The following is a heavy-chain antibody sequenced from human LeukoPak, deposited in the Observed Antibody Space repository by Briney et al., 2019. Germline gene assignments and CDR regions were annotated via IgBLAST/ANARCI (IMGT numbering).Heavy chain of an antibody. CDR2: ISGSGGST. V-gene: IGHV3-23*01. J-gene: IGHJ4*02. CDR3: ARDGGPYDFWSVDY. Sequence: GGSLRLSCAASGFTFSSYAMSWVRQAPGKGLEWVSAISGSGGSTYYADSVKGRFTISRDNSKNTLYLQMNSLRAEDTAVYYCARDGGPYDFWSVDYWGQGTLVTVSS. CDR1: GFTFSSYA. D-gene: IGHD3-3*01.